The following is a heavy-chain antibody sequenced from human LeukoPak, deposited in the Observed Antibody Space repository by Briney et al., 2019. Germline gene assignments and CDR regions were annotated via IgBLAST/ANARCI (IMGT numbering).Heavy chain of an antibody. D-gene: IGHD6-19*01. J-gene: IGHJ5*02. Sequence: GGSLRLSCSASGFNFRTHAMHWVRQAPGKGLEWVAMIWRGGNYKYYADSVEGRFSISRDDSRSTLHLQMDSPGTEDTAVYYCAIDPPDSGWAFWSWGQGALVTVSS. CDR2: IWRGGNYK. V-gene: IGHV3-33*01. CDR3: AIDPPDSGWAFWS. CDR1: GFNFRTHA.